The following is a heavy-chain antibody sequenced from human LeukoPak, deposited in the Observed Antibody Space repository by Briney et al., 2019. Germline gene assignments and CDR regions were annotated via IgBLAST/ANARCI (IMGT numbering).Heavy chain of an antibody. CDR3: ARDRGSTVTTVGY. V-gene: IGHV3-11*04. CDR2: ISSSAATT. J-gene: IGHJ4*02. CDR1: GFRFSDYY. D-gene: IGHD4-17*01. Sequence: GGSLRLSCVTSGFRFSDYYMMWIRLAPGKGPEWVAHISSSAATTLYADSVKGRFTVSRDNAKNSLYLEMTSLRAEDTAVYYCARDRGSTVTTVGYWGQGTLVTVSS.